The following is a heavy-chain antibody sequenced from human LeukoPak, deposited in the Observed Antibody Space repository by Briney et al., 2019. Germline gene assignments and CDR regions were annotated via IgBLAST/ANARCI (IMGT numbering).Heavy chain of an antibody. J-gene: IGHJ6*03. Sequence: PGGSLRLSCVASGFNFNDYSMNWVRQVPGKGLEWVSSISSSSSYLFYADSVKGRFTISRDNTKNSLYLQMNSLRAEDTAVYYCATDLFDYMDVWGKGTTVTVSS. D-gene: IGHD2-21*01. CDR3: ATDLFDYMDV. V-gene: IGHV3-21*01. CDR2: ISSSSSYL. CDR1: GFNFNDYS.